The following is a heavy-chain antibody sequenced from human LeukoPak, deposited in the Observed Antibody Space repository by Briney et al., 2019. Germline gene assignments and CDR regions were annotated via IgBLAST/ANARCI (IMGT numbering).Heavy chain of an antibody. CDR3: ARGGWLVRSWFDP. V-gene: IGHV4-59*01. J-gene: IGHJ5*02. CDR1: GGSISSYY. CDR2: IYYTGTT. Sequence: EALSLTCTVSGGSISSYYWSWIRPPAGKGVEGIGYIYYTGTTNYNPSLKSRVTISVDTSKNQFSLKLSSVTAADTAVYYCARGGWLVRSWFDPWGQGTLVTVSS. D-gene: IGHD6-19*01.